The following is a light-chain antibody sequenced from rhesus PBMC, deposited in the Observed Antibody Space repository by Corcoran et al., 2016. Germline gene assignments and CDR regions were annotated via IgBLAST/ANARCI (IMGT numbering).Light chain of an antibody. CDR1: QGISSW. CDR2: KAS. J-gene: IGKJ4*01. Sequence: DIQMTQSPSSLSASVGDTVTITCRASQGISSWLDWYQQNPGKGPTLLIYKASSVQSGVPSGFSGSGSGTDFTLTISSLQSEDFATYYCQQYSSRPLTFGGGTKVEL. V-gene: IGKV1-22*01. CDR3: QQYSSRPLT.